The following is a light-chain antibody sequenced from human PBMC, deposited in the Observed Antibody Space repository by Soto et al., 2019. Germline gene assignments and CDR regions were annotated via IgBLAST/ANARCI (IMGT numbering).Light chain of an antibody. J-gene: IGKJ4*01. V-gene: IGKV3-20*01. CDR2: DAS. Sequence: EIVLTQSPGTLSLSPGERVTLSCKASQSVSSSYLAWYQQKPGQAPRLLIHDASSRATGIPDRFSGSGSGTDFTLTISRLEPEDFAVYYCQRYGSTPLTFGGGTKVEIK. CDR1: QSVSSSY. CDR3: QRYGSTPLT.